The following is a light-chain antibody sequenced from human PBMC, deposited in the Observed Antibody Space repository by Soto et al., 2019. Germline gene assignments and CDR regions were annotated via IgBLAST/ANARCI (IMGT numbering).Light chain of an antibody. V-gene: IGKV3-20*01. CDR3: QKYGRSPH. CDR2: GSS. CDR1: PSVSNSY. Sequence: ETVLTQYPGTLSLSPGDRATLSCRASPSVSNSYLAWYQQKPGQAPRLLIYGSSSRATGIPERFSGSGSGTDFTRTISRLEPEDFAVYYCQKYGRSPHFGGGTKVEIK. J-gene: IGKJ4*01.